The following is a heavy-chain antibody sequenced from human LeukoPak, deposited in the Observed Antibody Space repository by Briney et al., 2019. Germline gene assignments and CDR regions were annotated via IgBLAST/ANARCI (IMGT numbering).Heavy chain of an antibody. CDR1: GFTFSSYS. CDR3: ARGIPLYRGYYYYMDV. CDR2: ISSSSSYI. D-gene: IGHD2-21*01. V-gene: IGHV3-21*01. Sequence: GESLRLSCAASGFTFSSYSMNWVRQAPGKGLEWVSSISSSSSYIYYADSVKGRFTISRDNAKNSLYLQMNSLRAEDTAVYYCARGIPLYRGYYYYMDVWGKGTTVTVSS. J-gene: IGHJ6*03.